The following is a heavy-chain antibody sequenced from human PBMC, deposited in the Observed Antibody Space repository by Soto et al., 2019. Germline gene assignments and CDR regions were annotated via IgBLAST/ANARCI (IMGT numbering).Heavy chain of an antibody. Sequence: EVQLVESGGGLVQPVGSLRLSCAASGFTFSSYSMNWVRQAPGKGLEWFSYISSSSRTIYYADSVKGRFTISRDNAKNSLYLQMNSLRAEDTAVYYCAREDYYYDSSPRYGMDVWGQGTTVTVSS. J-gene: IGHJ6*02. CDR2: ISSSSRTI. V-gene: IGHV3-48*01. CDR3: AREDYYYDSSPRYGMDV. CDR1: GFTFSSYS. D-gene: IGHD3-22*01.